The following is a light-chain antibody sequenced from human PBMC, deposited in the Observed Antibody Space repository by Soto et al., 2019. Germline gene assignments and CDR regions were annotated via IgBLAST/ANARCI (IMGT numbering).Light chain of an antibody. CDR1: QTVLSN. V-gene: IGKV3-15*01. Sequence: ERVMAQFSGTLSVSPGEGATLSCRASQTVLSNLAWYQQKPGQAPRLLIYGASTRATGIPARFSGSGSGTEFTLTISSLQSEDFAVYYCQQYNNWPITFGQGTRLEIK. CDR2: GAS. CDR3: QQYNNWPIT. J-gene: IGKJ5*01.